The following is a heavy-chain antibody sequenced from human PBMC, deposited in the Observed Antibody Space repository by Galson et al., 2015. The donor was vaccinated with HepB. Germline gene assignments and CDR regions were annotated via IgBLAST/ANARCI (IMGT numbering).Heavy chain of an antibody. Sequence: RLSCAASEVNFSNYWMHWVRQVPGKGLAWVSRIKTDGTLRTYADSVKGRFTVSRDNAKNTLYLQMNNLRVEDTAVYFCVMGVAADYWGQGALVTVSS. J-gene: IGHJ4*02. D-gene: IGHD3-16*01. V-gene: IGHV3-74*03. CDR1: EVNFSNYW. CDR3: VMGVAADY. CDR2: IKTDGTLR.